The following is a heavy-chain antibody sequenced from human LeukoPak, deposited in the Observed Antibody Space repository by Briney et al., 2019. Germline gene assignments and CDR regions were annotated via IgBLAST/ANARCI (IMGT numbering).Heavy chain of an antibody. Sequence: PSETLSLTCAVYGGSFSGYYWSWIRQPPGKGLEWIGETNHSGSTNYNPSLKSRVTISVDTSKNQFSLKLSSVTAADTAVYYCARAVSHIVVVPASTAPLDVWGKGTTVTVSS. D-gene: IGHD2-2*01. CDR3: ARAVSHIVVVPASTAPLDV. CDR1: GGSFSGYY. J-gene: IGHJ6*04. CDR2: TNHSGST. V-gene: IGHV4-34*01.